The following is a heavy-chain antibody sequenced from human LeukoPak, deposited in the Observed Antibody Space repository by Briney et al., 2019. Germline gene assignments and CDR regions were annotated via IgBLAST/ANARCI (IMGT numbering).Heavy chain of an antibody. CDR3: ARDAIDGGYYMDV. D-gene: IGHD2-15*01. CDR1: GFTFSDYY. J-gene: IGHJ6*03. Sequence: GGSLRLSCAASGFTFSDYYMSWIRQAPGKGLEWLSYIYGIDSTISYAASVKGRFTISRDNAKNSLYLQMNSLRAEDTAVYYCARDAIDGGYYMDVWGRGTTVTVSS. CDR2: IYGIDSTI. V-gene: IGHV3-11*01.